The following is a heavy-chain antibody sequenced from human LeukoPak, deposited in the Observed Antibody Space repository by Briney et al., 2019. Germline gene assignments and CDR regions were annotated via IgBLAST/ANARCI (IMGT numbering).Heavy chain of an antibody. Sequence: GGSLRLSCAASGFTFSSYGMHWVRQAPGKGLEWVAFIRYDGSNKYYADSVKGRFTISRDNSKNTLYLQMNSLRAEDTAVYYCAKDKTWGFLEWLAPDYYYYMDVWGEGTTVTVSS. D-gene: IGHD3-3*01. CDR1: GFTFSSYG. V-gene: IGHV3-30*02. CDR2: IRYDGSNK. CDR3: AKDKTWGFLEWLAPDYYYYMDV. J-gene: IGHJ6*03.